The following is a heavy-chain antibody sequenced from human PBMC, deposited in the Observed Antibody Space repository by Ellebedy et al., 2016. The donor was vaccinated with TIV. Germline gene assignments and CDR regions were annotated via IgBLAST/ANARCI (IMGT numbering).Heavy chain of an antibody. Sequence: GGSLRLSCAASGFTFSTYWMHWVRQAPGRGLVWVSRIKTDGTITSYADSAKGRFTISRDNSKNTLYLQMNSLRAEDTAVYYCAKTPPRSGWYWDYWGQGTLVTVSS. V-gene: IGHV3-74*01. CDR3: AKTPPRSGWYWDY. CDR2: IKTDGTIT. D-gene: IGHD6-19*01. J-gene: IGHJ4*02. CDR1: GFTFSTYW.